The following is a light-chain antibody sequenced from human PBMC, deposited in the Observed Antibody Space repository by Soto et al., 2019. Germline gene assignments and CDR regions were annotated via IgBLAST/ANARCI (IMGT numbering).Light chain of an antibody. J-gene: IGKJ1*01. Sequence: EIALTQSPGTLSLSPGEIATLSFSASQSATSTYLAWYQQRPGQAPRLLIYGASSRATGIPDRFSGSGSGTDFTLTISRLEPEDFAVYYCQQYGSSRGAFGQGTKVDIK. CDR2: GAS. CDR1: QSATSTY. CDR3: QQYGSSRGA. V-gene: IGKV3-20*01.